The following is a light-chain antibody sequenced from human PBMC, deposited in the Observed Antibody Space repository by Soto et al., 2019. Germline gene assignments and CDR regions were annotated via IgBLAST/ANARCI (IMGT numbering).Light chain of an antibody. J-gene: IGKJ3*01. V-gene: IGKV1-39*01. Sequence: DIQMTQSPSSLSASVGDRVTITCRASQSISGHLHWYQHKPGKAPELLIYATSTLHIGVPSRFSGSGAGPDFSLTIISLQPAEFVTYYYQQSYSSPQFTFGPGTKVDIK. CDR2: ATS. CDR3: QQSYSSPQFT. CDR1: QSISGH.